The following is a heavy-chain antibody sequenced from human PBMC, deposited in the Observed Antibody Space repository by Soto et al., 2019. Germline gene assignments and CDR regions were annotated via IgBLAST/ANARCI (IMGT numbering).Heavy chain of an antibody. V-gene: IGHV1-18*04. CDR2: ISAYNGNT. J-gene: IGHJ6*02. CDR1: GYTFTSYG. CDR3: ARDISDTAMVIEPGYYYYGMDV. Sequence: ASEKVSCKASGYTFTSYGISWVRQAPGQGLEWMGWISAYNGNTNYAQKLQGRVTMTTDTSTSTAYMELRSLRSDDTAVYYCARDISDTAMVIEPGYYYYGMDVWGQGTTVTVSS. D-gene: IGHD5-18*01.